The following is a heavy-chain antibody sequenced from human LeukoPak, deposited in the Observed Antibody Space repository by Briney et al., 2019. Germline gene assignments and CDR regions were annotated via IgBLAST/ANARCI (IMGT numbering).Heavy chain of an antibody. CDR2: INPNSGGT. J-gene: IGHJ5*02. CDR1: GYTFTGYY. V-gene: IGHV1-2*02. Sequence: ASVKASCKASGYTFTGYYMHWVRQAPGQGLEWMGWINPNSGGTNYAQKFQGRVPIPRNTSISTAYMELSSLRSEDTAVYYCARREAVAGSYNWFDPWGQGTLVTVSS. CDR3: ARREAVAGSYNWFDP. D-gene: IGHD6-19*01.